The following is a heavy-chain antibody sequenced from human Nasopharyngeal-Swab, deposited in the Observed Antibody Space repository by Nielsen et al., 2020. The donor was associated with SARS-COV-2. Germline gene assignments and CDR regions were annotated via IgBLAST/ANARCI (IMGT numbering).Heavy chain of an antibody. D-gene: IGHD6-19*01. CDR3: ARTERYSSGWYLNDY. CDR2: IDWDDDK. CDR1: GFSLSTSGMC. V-gene: IGHV2-70*11. Sequence: SGPTLVKPTQTLTLTCTFSGFSLSTSGMCVSWIRQPPGKTLEWLARIDWDDDKYYSTSLKTRLTISKDTSKNQVVLTMTNMDPVDTATYYCARTERYSSGWYLNDYWGQGTLVTVSS. J-gene: IGHJ4*02.